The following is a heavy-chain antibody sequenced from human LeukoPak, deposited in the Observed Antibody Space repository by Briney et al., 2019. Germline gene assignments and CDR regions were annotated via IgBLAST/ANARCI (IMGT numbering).Heavy chain of an antibody. V-gene: IGHV3-30*02. Sequence: PGGSLRLSCAASGFTFSSYGMHWVRQAPGKGLEWVAFIRYDGSNKYYAGSVKGRFTISRDNSKNTLYLQMNSLRAEDTAVYYCAKVIRAKTGGYYFDYWGQGTLVTVSS. D-gene: IGHD7-27*01. CDR3: AKVIRAKTGGYYFDY. J-gene: IGHJ4*02. CDR2: IRYDGSNK. CDR1: GFTFSSYG.